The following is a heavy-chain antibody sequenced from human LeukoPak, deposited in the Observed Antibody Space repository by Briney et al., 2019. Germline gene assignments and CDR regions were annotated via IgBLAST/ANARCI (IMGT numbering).Heavy chain of an antibody. D-gene: IGHD3-16*01. Sequence: SETLSLTCAAYGGSFSGYYWSWIRQPPGKGLEWIGEINHSGSTYYNPSLKSRVTISVDTSKNQFSLKLSSVTAADTAVYYCARGRVVFRTWGQGTLVTVSS. CDR2: INHSGST. CDR3: ARGRVVFRT. V-gene: IGHV4-34*01. CDR1: GGSFSGYY. J-gene: IGHJ5*02.